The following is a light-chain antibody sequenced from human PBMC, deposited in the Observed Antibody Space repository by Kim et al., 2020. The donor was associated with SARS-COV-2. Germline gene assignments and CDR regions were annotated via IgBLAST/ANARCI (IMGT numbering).Light chain of an antibody. CDR1: NIGSNS. Sequence: APRQTARITCGGDNIGSNSVHWYQQRPGQAPVLVIYYDSDRPSGIPERFSGSNSGNTATLTISRVEAGDEADYYCQVWDSSSDRAVFGGGTQLTVL. V-gene: IGLV3-21*04. CDR3: QVWDSSSDRAV. J-gene: IGLJ7*01. CDR2: YDS.